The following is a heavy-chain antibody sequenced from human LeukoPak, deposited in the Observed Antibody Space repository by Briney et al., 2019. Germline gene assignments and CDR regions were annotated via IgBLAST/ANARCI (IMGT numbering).Heavy chain of an antibody. V-gene: IGHV4-59*08. CDR3: ARHQESPFDI. CDR1: GDSISNYY. J-gene: IGHJ3*02. Sequence: PSETLSLTCTVSGDSISNYYWSWIRQPPGKGLEWIGSIYYSGSTIYNPSLKSRVTIVVDTSKNQFSLKLSSVTAADTAVYYCARHQESPFDIWGQGTMVTVSS. CDR2: IYYSGST.